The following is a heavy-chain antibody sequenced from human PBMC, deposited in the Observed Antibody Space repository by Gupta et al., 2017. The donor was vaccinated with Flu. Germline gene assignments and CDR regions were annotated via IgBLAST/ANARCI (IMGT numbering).Heavy chain of an antibody. J-gene: IGHJ3*02. CDR2: IYPDSGGT. V-gene: IGHV1-2*06. CDR1: GDTFTAYS. CDR3: AGIAGTGTAGSFDI. Sequence: QVQLVQSGAEVQKPGASVKVSCRPSGDTFTAYSIHWVRQAPGQRLEWMGRIYPDSGGTTYAQKFQGRVTMTRDTSISTAYMELTKVTYDDAAVYYCAGIAGTGTAGSFDIWGRGTNVTVSP. D-gene: IGHD6-19*01.